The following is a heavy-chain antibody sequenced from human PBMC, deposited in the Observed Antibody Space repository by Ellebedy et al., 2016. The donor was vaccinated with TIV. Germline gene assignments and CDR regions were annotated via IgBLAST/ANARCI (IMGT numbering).Heavy chain of an antibody. CDR2: INHSGST. V-gene: IGHV4-34*01. D-gene: IGHD5-18*01. Sequence: SETLSLTXAVYGGSFSGYYWSWIRQPPGKGLEWIGEINHSGSTNYNPSLKSRVTISVDTSKNQFSLKLSSVTAADTAVYYCARGSKVVRGYSYGYGWFDPWGQGTLVTVSS. CDR3: ARGSKVVRGYSYGYGWFDP. CDR1: GGSFSGYY. J-gene: IGHJ5*02.